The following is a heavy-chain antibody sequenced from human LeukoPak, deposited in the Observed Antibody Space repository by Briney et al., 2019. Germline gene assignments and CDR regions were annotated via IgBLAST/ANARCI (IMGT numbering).Heavy chain of an antibody. CDR2: ISSSSSYI. CDR3: ARIVRISDSHYYGSGSYHNWFDP. D-gene: IGHD3-10*01. CDR1: GFTFSSYS. Sequence: GGSLRLSCAASGFTFSSYSMNWVRQAPGKGLEWVSSISSSSSYIYYADSVKGRFTVSRDNAKNSLYLQMNSLRAEDTAVYYCARIVRISDSHYYGSGSYHNWFDPWGQGTLVTVSS. J-gene: IGHJ5*02. V-gene: IGHV3-21*01.